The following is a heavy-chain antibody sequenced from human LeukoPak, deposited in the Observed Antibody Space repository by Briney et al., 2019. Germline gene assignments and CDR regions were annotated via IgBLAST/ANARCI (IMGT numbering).Heavy chain of an antibody. D-gene: IGHD3-10*01. CDR3: ARLDYGSGSLYFDY. CDR2: SYYSGST. CDR1: GGSISSYY. V-gene: IGHV4-59*08. J-gene: IGHJ4*02. Sequence: PSETLSLTCTVSGGSISSYYWSWIRQPPGKGLEWIGYSYYSGSTNYNPSLKSRVTISVDTSKNHFSLKLSSVTAADTAVYYCARLDYGSGSLYFDYWGQGTLVTVS.